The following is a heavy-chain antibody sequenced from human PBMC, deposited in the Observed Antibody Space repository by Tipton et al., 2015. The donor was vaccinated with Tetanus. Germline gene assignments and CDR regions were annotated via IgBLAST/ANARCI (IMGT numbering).Heavy chain of an antibody. D-gene: IGHD6-13*01. J-gene: IGHJ4*02. V-gene: IGHV4-31*03. CDR2: IYFTGTT. CDR3: ARALIEAAGDYGDY. CDR1: GDSISSGDFY. Sequence: TLSLTCTVSGDSISSGDFYWSWIRQHPGKGLEWIGYIYFTGTTYYNPSLESRLTISIDTSKNQFSLELTSVTAADTAVYYCARALIEAAGDYGDYWGQGTLVTVSS.